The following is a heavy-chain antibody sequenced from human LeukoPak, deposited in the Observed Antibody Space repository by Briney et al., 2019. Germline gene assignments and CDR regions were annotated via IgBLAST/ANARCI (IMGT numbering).Heavy chain of an antibody. D-gene: IGHD4-17*01. CDR3: ARDLVTVTKGFDI. V-gene: IGHV4-59*11. Sequence: SETLSLTCAVSDDSFSSHYWTWIRQPPGKGLEWIGYISYIGSTNYNPSLKSRVSISIDTSKNQFSLKLSSVTAADTAVYYCARDLVTVTKGFDIWGQGTMVSVSS. CDR2: ISYIGST. J-gene: IGHJ3*02. CDR1: DDSFSSHY.